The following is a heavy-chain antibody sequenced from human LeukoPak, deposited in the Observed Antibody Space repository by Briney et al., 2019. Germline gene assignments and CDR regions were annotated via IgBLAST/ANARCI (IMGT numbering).Heavy chain of an antibody. CDR2: ISGSGGST. J-gene: IGHJ5*02. CDR3: AKDRLAGTAWFDP. Sequence: GGSLRLSCAASGFTFSDYYMSWIRQAPGKGLEWVSAISGSGGSTYYADSVKGRFTISRDNSKNTLYLQMNSLRAEDTAVYYCAKDRLAGTAWFDPWGQGTLVTVSS. CDR1: GFTFSDYY. V-gene: IGHV3-23*01. D-gene: IGHD6-19*01.